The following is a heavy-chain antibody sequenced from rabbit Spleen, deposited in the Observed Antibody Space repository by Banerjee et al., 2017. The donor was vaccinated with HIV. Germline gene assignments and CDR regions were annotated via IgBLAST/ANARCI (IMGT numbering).Heavy chain of an antibody. CDR1: GFSFSSSYY. D-gene: IGHD7-1*01. J-gene: IGHJ4*01. CDR3: VRDQAGYAGYGPYYFNL. CDR2: IYGGSSGST. Sequence: QEQLVESGGGLVKPEGSLTLTCTASGFSFSSSYYMCWVRQAPGKGLECIACIYGGSSGSTYYASWAKGRFTISKTSSTSVTLQMTSLTAADTATYFCVRDQAGYAGYGPYYFNLWGQGTLVTVS. V-gene: IGHV1S45*01.